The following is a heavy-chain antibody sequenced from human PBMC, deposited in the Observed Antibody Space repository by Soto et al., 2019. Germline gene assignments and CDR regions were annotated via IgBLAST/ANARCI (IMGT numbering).Heavy chain of an antibody. D-gene: IGHD3-3*01. Sequence: QVHLQESGPGLVKPSETLSLTCTVSGGAISTYYWTWIRQPAGKGLEWSGRIYSSGSTKYNPSLQSRVTMSLDTSNNQFSLTLTSVTAADTAVYDCARGQRFSDWFDPWGQGTLVTVSS. J-gene: IGHJ5*02. CDR3: ARGQRFSDWFDP. V-gene: IGHV4-4*07. CDR2: IYSSGST. CDR1: GGAISTYY.